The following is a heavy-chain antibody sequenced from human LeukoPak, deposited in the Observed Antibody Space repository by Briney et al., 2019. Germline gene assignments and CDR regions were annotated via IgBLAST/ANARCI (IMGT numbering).Heavy chain of an antibody. V-gene: IGHV3-7*03. CDR1: GFTFSSYW. CDR2: IKQEGNEK. D-gene: IGHD7-27*01. J-gene: IGHJ4*02. CDR3: ARPLGKGQDY. Sequence: GGSLRLSCATSGFTFSSYWMTWVRQAPGKGLEWVANIKQEGNEKYYVDSVKGRFTISRDNAKNSLYLQMNSLRAEDTAVYYCARPLGKGQDYWGQGTLVTVSS.